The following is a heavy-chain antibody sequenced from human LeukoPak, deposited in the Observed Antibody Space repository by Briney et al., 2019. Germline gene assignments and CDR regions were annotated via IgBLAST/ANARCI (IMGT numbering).Heavy chain of an antibody. D-gene: IGHD3-10*01. J-gene: IGHJ3*02. CDR3: ARDARRRVVRLRAFDI. V-gene: IGHV1-24*01. CDR1: GYTLTELS. Sequence: ASVKVSCKVSGYTLTELSMHWVRQAPGKGLEWMGGFDPEDGETIYAQKFQGRVTMTEDTSTDTACMELSSLRSEDTAVYYCARDARRRVVRLRAFDIWGQGTMVTVSS. CDR2: FDPEDGET.